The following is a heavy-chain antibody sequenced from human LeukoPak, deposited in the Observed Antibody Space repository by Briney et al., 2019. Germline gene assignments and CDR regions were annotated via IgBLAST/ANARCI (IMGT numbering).Heavy chain of an antibody. CDR3: VKDSGYCSSTSCYRDGMDV. J-gene: IGHJ6*02. Sequence: GGSLRLSCSASGFTFISYAMHWVRQAPGKGLEYVSAIISNGGSTYYADSVKGGFTISRDNSKNTLYLQMSSLRAEDTAVYYCVKDSGYCSSTSCYRDGMDVWGQGTTVTVSS. D-gene: IGHD2-2*01. CDR1: GFTFISYA. V-gene: IGHV3-64D*09. CDR2: IISNGGST.